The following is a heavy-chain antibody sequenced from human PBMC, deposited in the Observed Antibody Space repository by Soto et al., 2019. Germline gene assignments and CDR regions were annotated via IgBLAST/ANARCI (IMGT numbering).Heavy chain of an antibody. V-gene: IGHV1-18*01. D-gene: IGHD3-16*01. J-gene: IGHJ4*02. CDR3: AREGAWYVDY. CDR1: GYTFTSSG. CDR2: ISTDNGNT. Sequence: ASVKVSCKASGYTFTSSGISWVRQAPGQGLEWMGWISTDNGNTNYAQHLQGRVSMTTDTSTSTAYMDLRSLRSDDTAVYYCAREGAWYVDYWGQGTLVTVSS.